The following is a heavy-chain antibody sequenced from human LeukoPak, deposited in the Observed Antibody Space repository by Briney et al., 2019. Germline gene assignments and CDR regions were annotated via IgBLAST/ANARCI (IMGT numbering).Heavy chain of an antibody. Sequence: PGGSLRLSCAASGFTFSAYNMNWVRQAPGKGLEWVASISSISTYIWYADSVKGRFTTSRDNTKKSLYLEMNSLRAEDTAVYYCARATLLGFLEWLGAFDIWGQGTMVTVSS. V-gene: IGHV3-21*01. CDR1: GFTFSAYN. CDR3: ARATLLGFLEWLGAFDI. J-gene: IGHJ3*02. D-gene: IGHD3-3*01. CDR2: ISSISTYI.